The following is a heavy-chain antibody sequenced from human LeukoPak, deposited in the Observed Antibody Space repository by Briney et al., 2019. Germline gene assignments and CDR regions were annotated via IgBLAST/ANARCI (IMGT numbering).Heavy chain of an antibody. J-gene: IGHJ5*02. V-gene: IGHV4-61*08. CDR1: GGSVSSGGYY. CDR3: ARTTGRYLDFDP. CDR2: IYYSGTT. D-gene: IGHD3-9*01. Sequence: PSETLSLTCTVSGGSVSSGGYYWSWIRQPPGKGLEWIGYIYYSGTTNYSPSLKSRVSISVDTSKNQFALKLSSVTAADTAVYYCARTTGRYLDFDPRGQGTLVTVSS.